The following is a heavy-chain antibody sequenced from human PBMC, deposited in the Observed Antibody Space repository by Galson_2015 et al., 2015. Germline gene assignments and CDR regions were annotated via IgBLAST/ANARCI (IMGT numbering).Heavy chain of an antibody. CDR3: ARSVAHRYDFWTGYSYYFDY. Sequence: SLRLSCAASGFTFSDYYMSWIRQAPGKGLEWVTYISSSSTYTNYADSVKGRFTISRDNAKNSLYLQMNSLRAEDTAVYYCARSVAHRYDFWTGYSYYFDYWCQGILVTVSS. CDR2: ISSSSTYT. V-gene: IGHV3-11*06. CDR1: GFTFSDYY. D-gene: IGHD3-3*01. J-gene: IGHJ4*02.